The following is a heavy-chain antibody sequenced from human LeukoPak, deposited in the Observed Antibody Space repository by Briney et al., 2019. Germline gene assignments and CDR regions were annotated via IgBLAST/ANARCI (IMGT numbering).Heavy chain of an antibody. D-gene: IGHD3-9*01. CDR1: GFTFSDYY. V-gene: IGHV3-11*01. CDR3: ARDQGYDILTGFLDYYYSGMDV. Sequence: PGGSLRLSCAASGFTFSDYYMTWIRQAPGKGLEWVSYISSRGSTIYHADSVKGRFTISRDNAKNSLYLQMNSLRAEDTAVYYCARDQGYDILTGFLDYYYSGMDVWGQGTTVTVSS. CDR2: ISSRGSTI. J-gene: IGHJ6*02.